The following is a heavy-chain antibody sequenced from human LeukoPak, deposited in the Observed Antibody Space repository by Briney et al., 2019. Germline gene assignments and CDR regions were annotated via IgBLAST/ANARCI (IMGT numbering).Heavy chain of an antibody. CDR2: IYYSGST. CDR1: GGSISSSSYY. D-gene: IGHD6-19*01. V-gene: IGHV4-61*05. J-gene: IGHJ5*02. Sequence: PSETLSLTCTVSGGSISSSSYYWGWIRQPPGKGLEWIGYIYYSGSTNYNPSLKSRVTISVDTSKNQFSLKLSSVTAADTAVYYCASLGVGSGWYFTPRNWFDPWGQGTLVTVSS. CDR3: ASLGVGSGWYFTPRNWFDP.